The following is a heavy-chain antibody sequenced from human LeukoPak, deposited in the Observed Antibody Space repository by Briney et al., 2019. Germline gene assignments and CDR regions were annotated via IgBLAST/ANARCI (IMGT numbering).Heavy chain of an antibody. CDR2: IYYSGST. D-gene: IGHD6-19*01. V-gene: IGHV4-59*01. CDR3: ARVGSSGWIDY. Sequence: PSETLSPTCTVSGGSISSYYWSWIRQPPGKGLEWIGYIYYSGSTNYNPSLKGRVTISVDTSKNQFSLKLSSVTAADTAVYYCARVGSSGWIDYWGQGTLVTVSS. CDR1: GGSISSYY. J-gene: IGHJ4*02.